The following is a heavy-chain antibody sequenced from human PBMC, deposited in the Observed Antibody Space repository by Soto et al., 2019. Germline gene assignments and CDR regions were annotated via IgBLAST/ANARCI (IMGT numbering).Heavy chain of an antibody. J-gene: IGHJ4*02. V-gene: IGHV3-74*01. CDR1: GFAFGSYW. CDR2: ISQDGTIA. D-gene: IGHD1-1*01. Sequence: EVQLVESGGGLVQPGGSLRFSCAASGFAFGSYWMHWVRQAPGKGLVWVSRISQDGTIATQADSVKGRFTISRDNAKNTLYLQMNSLRADDTAVYYCLRDQRHWNEFADQWGQGTLVTVSS. CDR3: LRDQRHWNEFADQ.